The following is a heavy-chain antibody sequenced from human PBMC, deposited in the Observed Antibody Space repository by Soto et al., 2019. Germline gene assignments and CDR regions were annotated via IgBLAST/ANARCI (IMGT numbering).Heavy chain of an antibody. Sequence: QVQLVQSGAEVKKPGSSVKVSCKASGGTFSSYAISWVRQAPGQGLEWMGGIIPIFGTANYAQKCQGRVTITADESTSTAYMELSSLRSEDTAVYYCARDRTPSIAAAEDAFDIWGQGTMVTVSS. CDR1: GGTFSSYA. CDR3: ARDRTPSIAAAEDAFDI. J-gene: IGHJ3*02. CDR2: IIPIFGTA. D-gene: IGHD6-13*01. V-gene: IGHV1-69*01.